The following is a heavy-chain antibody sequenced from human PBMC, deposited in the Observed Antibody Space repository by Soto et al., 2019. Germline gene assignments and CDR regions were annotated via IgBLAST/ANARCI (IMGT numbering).Heavy chain of an antibody. Sequence: QGQLVQSGGEVKKPGASVKVSCRASGYTFTTYGMSWVRQAPGQGLEWLGWISTYNGDTNYARKVQDRVTLTTDTSTGTAYMELRSLRYDDTAVYYCARGGDYGDYGGAFDIWGQGTLVTVSS. CDR1: GYTFTTYG. CDR2: ISTYNGDT. J-gene: IGHJ3*02. V-gene: IGHV1-18*04. CDR3: ARGGDYGDYGGAFDI. D-gene: IGHD4-17*01.